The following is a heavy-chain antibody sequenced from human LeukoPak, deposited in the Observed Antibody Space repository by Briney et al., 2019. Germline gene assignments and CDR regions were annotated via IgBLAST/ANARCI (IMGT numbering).Heavy chain of an antibody. J-gene: IGHJ4*02. CDR3: ASFSGYDSVPTY. V-gene: IGHV1-2*02. D-gene: IGHD5-12*01. CDR2: IIPNSGGT. CDR1: GGTFSSYA. Sequence: GASVKVSCKASGGTFSSYAISWVRQAPGQGLEWMGWIIPNSGGTNCAQKFQGRVTMTRDTSISTAYMELSRLRSDDTAVYYCASFSGYDSVPTYWGQGTLVTVSS.